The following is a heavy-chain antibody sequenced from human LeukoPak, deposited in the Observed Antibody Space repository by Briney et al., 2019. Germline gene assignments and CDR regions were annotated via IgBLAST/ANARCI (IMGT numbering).Heavy chain of an antibody. Sequence: SETLSLTCNVSGGSISSSNYYWGWIRQPPGKGLEWIGYIYYSGSTNYNPSLKSRVTISVDTSKNQFSLKLSSVTAADTAVYYCARDHFGSSAPNYFYYYYMDVWGKGTTVSVSS. J-gene: IGHJ6*03. CDR1: GGSISSSNYY. V-gene: IGHV4-61*01. CDR2: IYYSGST. CDR3: ARDHFGSSAPNYFYYYYMDV. D-gene: IGHD6-6*01.